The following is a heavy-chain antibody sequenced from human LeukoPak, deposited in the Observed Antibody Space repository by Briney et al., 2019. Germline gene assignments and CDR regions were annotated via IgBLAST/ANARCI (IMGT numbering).Heavy chain of an antibody. D-gene: IGHD3-16*01. CDR2: ISYDGSNK. CDR1: GFTFSSYG. V-gene: IGHV3-30*18. J-gene: IGHJ4*02. Sequence: PGRSLRLSCAASGFTFSSYGMHWVRQAPGKGLEWVAVISYDGSNKYYADSVKGRFTISRDNSKNTLYLQMNSLRAEDTAVYYCAKDRGSMITFGGALGYWGQGTLVTVSS. CDR3: AKDRGSMITFGGALGY.